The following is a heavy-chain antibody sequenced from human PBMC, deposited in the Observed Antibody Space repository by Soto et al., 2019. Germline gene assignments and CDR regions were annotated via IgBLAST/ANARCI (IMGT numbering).Heavy chain of an antibody. CDR2: ISYDGSNK. V-gene: IGHV3-30*18. CDR3: AKGLYAILSGYGMDV. J-gene: IGHJ6*02. Sequence: QVQLVESGGGVVQPGRSPRLSCAASGFTFSSYGMHWVRQAPGKGLEWVAVISYDGSNKYYADSVKGRFTISRDNSKNTLYLQMNSLRAEDTAVYYCAKGLYAILSGYGMDVWGQGNTVTVSS. D-gene: IGHD3-9*01. CDR1: GFTFSSYG.